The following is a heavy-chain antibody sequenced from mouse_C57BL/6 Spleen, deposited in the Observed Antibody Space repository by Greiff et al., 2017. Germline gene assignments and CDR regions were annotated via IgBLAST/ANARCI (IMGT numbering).Heavy chain of an antibody. CDR3: ARTGYAMDY. J-gene: IGHJ4*01. V-gene: IGHV5-17*01. Sequence: EVKVVESGGGLVKPGGSLKLSCAASGFTFSDYGMHWVRQAPEKGLEWVAYTSSGSSTIYYADTVKGRFTISRDNAKNTLFLQMTSLRSEDTAMYYCARTGYAMDYWGQGTSVTVSS. CDR2: TSSGSSTI. CDR1: GFTFSDYG.